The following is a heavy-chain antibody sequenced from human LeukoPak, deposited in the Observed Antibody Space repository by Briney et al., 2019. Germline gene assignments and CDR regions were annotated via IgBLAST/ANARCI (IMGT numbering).Heavy chain of an antibody. CDR3: ARAPYDYGDYDY. D-gene: IGHD4-17*01. CDR2: IYRSGST. CDR1: GYSISRGSY. J-gene: IGHJ4*02. V-gene: IGHV4-38-2*01. Sequence: PSETLSLTCAVSGYSISRGSYWGWIRQPPGKGLEWIGSIYRSGSTYYNPSLKTRVTISVDTPKNQFSLKLSSVTAADTAVYYCARAPYDYGDYDYWGQGTLVTVSS.